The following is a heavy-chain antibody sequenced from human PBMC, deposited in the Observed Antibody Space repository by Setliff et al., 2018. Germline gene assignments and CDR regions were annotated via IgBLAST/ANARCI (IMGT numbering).Heavy chain of an antibody. J-gene: IGHJ4*02. CDR1: GGSFSGYY. CDR2: INHSGST. D-gene: IGHD3-9*01. Sequence: PSETLSLTCAVYGGSFSGYYWSWIRQPPGKGLEWIGEINHSGSTNYNPSLKSRVTISVDTSKNQFSLKLSSVTAADTAVYYCARGARYFDWLFDPDYYFDYWGQGTLVTVPQ. V-gene: IGHV4-34*01. CDR3: ARGARYFDWLFDPDYYFDY.